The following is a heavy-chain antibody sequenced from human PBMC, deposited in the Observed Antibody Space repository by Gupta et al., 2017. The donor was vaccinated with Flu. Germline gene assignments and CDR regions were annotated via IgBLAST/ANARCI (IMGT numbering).Heavy chain of an antibody. J-gene: IGHJ6*02. CDR3: ARARTTIFGVVIIMGGMDV. CDR2: ISSNNNI. Sequence: EVPLVESGGGLVKPGGSLRLSCAASGFSFSSYSMNWVRQAPGKGLEWVSSISSNNNIYYADSVKGRFSISRDNAKNSLFLQLNSLRVEDTAVYYCARARTTIFGVVIIMGGMDVWGQGTTVTVSS. D-gene: IGHD3-3*01. V-gene: IGHV3-21*01. CDR1: GFSFSSYS.